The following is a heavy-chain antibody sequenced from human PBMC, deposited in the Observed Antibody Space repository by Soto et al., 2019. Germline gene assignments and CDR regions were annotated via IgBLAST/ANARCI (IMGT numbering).Heavy chain of an antibody. CDR2: IYYSGST. D-gene: IGHD3-16*01. Sequence: SETLSLTCTVSGGSISSYYWSWIRQPPGKGLEWIGYIYYSGSTNYNPSLKSRVTISVDTSKNQFSLKLSSVTAADTAVYYCARQGESWGSYFDYWGQGTLVTVSS. J-gene: IGHJ4*02. CDR1: GGSISSYY. CDR3: ARQGESWGSYFDY. V-gene: IGHV4-59*08.